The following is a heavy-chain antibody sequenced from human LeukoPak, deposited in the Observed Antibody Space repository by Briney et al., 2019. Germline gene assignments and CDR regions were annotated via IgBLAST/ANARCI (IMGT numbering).Heavy chain of an antibody. Sequence: PGGSLRLSCAASGFTFSSYGMHWVRQAPGKGLEWVAVIWYDGSNKYYADSVKGRFTISRDNSKNTLYLQVNSLRAEDTAVYYCAEPEGGYYDIRPDWGQGTLVTVSS. CDR2: IWYDGSNK. V-gene: IGHV3-33*06. D-gene: IGHD3-22*01. CDR1: GFTFSSYG. CDR3: AEPEGGYYDIRPD. J-gene: IGHJ4*02.